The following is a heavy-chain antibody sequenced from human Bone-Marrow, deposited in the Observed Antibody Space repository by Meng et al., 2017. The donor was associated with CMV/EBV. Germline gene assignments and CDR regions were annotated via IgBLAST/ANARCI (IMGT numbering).Heavy chain of an antibody. D-gene: IGHD3-10*01. CDR3: ARGLMVRGAPQWGVGMDV. CDR1: GFTFEDYA. CDR2: STWNSESI. J-gene: IGHJ6*02. Sequence: SCAASGFTFEDYAMHWVRRAPGKGLELVSGSTWNSESIGYADSVKGRFTISRDNAKNSRYLQMNSLRAEAMALYYCARGLMVRGAPQWGVGMDVWGQGTTVTVSS. V-gene: IGHV3-9*03.